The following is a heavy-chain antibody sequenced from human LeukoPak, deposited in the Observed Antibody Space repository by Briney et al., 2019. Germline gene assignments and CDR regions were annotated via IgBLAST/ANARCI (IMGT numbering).Heavy chain of an antibody. D-gene: IGHD3-10*01. V-gene: IGHV3-23*01. Sequence: PGGSLRLSCAASGFTFGGYAMSWVRQTPGRGLEWVSGISPSGDKTDYADSVEGRFTISRDNSKNTMYLRMNSLRAEDTAIYYCARGRLVRGLFISHDYWGQGNLVTVSS. CDR1: GFTFGGYA. CDR2: ISPSGDKT. J-gene: IGHJ4*02. CDR3: ARGRLVRGLFISHDY.